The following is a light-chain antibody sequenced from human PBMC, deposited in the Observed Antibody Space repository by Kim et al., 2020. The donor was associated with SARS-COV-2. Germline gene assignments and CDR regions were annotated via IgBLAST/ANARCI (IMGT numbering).Light chain of an antibody. CDR2: KAS. Sequence: SSAVGDRVSITCRASQSISDWVAWYQQKPGKVPKLLISKASRLESGVSSRFSGSGSGTEFTLTISRLQSDDFATYYCQQYNFYSTFGPGTKLEI. CDR3: QQYNFYST. J-gene: IGKJ2*01. V-gene: IGKV1-5*03. CDR1: QSISDW.